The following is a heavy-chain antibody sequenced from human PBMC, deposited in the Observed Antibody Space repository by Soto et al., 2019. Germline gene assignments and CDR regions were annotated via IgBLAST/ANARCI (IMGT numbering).Heavy chain of an antibody. D-gene: IGHD3-10*01. CDR2: IYYSGST. CDR1: GGSISSYY. Sequence: QVQLQESGPGLVKPSETLSLTCTVSGGSISSYYWSWIRQPPGKGLEWIGYIYYSGSTNYNPALKSRVTLSVDTSKNQFSLKLSSVTAADTAVYSGARRYGLGGFDSWGQGTVVTVSS. V-gene: IGHV4-59*08. J-gene: IGHJ4*02. CDR3: ARRYGLGGFDS.